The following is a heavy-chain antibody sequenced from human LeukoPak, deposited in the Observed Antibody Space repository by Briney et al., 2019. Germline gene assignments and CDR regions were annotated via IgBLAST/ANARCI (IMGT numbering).Heavy chain of an antibody. CDR3: ARDSIDCSGGACYSGKIDY. D-gene: IGHD2-15*01. J-gene: IGHJ4*02. V-gene: IGHV3-7*04. CDR1: GFTFSSYL. Sequence: GGSLRPSCAASGFTFSSYLMSWVSQDPGKGLEWVANIKQDGSEKYYVDSVKGRFTISRDNAKNSLYLQMDSLIAEDTAVYYCARDSIDCSGGACYSGKIDYWGQGTLVTVSS. CDR2: IKQDGSEK.